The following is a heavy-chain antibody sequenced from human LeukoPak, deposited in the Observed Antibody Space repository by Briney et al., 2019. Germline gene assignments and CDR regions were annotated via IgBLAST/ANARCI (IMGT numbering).Heavy chain of an antibody. CDR3: ARAGMAWEPLDY. V-gene: IGHV4-34*01. Sequence: SETLSLTCAVYGGSFSGYCWSWIRQPPGKGLEWIGDINHSGSTNYNPSLKSRVTISVDTSKNQFSLKLSTVTAADTAVSYCARAGMAWEPLDYWGQGTLVTVSS. J-gene: IGHJ4*02. CDR2: INHSGST. CDR1: GGSFSGYC. D-gene: IGHD1-26*01.